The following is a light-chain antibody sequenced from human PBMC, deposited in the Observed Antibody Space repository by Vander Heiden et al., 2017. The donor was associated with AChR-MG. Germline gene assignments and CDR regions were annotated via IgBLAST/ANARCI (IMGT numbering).Light chain of an antibody. CDR3: QVWDSNTVI. CDR1: NIGSKS. V-gene: IGLV3-9*01. Sequence: SYELTHPLSVSVALGQTATITRGGNNIGSKSVLWYQQKPGQDLVLVMYRDKNRSSGISERFAGSNSGNTATLTISGVQDGDESDYYCQVWDSNTVIFGGGTKLTVL. CDR2: RDK. J-gene: IGLJ2*01.